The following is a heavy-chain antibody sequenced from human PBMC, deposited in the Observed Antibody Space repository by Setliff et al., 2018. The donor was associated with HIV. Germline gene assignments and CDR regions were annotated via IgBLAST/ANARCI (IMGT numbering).Heavy chain of an antibody. J-gene: IGHJ1*01. D-gene: IGHD6-13*01. CDR2: FDPGDGET. V-gene: IGHV1-24*01. CDR3: ATDPGYSSTWYSESFQR. Sequence: ASVKVSCKISGYTLTELSIHWVRQAPGKGLEWMANFDPGDGETFYAQKFQGRLTMTEDTSTDTAYMELSSLRSDDTAMYYCATDPGYSSTWYSESFQRWGQGTVVTVSS. CDR1: GYTLTELS.